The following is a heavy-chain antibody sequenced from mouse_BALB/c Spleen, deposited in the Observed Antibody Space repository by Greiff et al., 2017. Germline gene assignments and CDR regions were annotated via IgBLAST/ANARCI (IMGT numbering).Heavy chain of an antibody. CDR1: GFTFSSYG. V-gene: IGHV5-6-3*01. J-gene: IGHJ4*01. CDR2: INSNGGST. D-gene: IGHD2-4*01. Sequence: EVKLVESGGGLVQPGGSLKLSCAASGFTFSSYGMSWVRQTPDKRLELVATINSNGGSTYYPDSVKGRFTISRDKAKNTLYLQMSSLKSEDTAMYYCARAPVYYDDAMEYWGQGTSVTVAS. CDR3: ARAPVYYDDAMEY.